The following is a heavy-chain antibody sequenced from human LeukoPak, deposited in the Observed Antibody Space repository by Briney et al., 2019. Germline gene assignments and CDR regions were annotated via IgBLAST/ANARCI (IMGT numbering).Heavy chain of an antibody. CDR1: GFTFSSYA. Sequence: GGSLRLSCAASGFTFSSYAMHWVRQAPGKGLEWVAVISYDGSNKYYADSVKGRFTISRDNSKNTLYLQMNSLRAEDTAVYYCAKGSKGNWNYGLDYWGQGTLVTVSS. J-gene: IGHJ4*02. CDR3: AKGSKGNWNYGLDY. D-gene: IGHD1-7*01. V-gene: IGHV3-30*04. CDR2: ISYDGSNK.